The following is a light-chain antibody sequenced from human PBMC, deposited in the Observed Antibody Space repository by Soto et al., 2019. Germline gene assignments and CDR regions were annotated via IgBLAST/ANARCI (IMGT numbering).Light chain of an antibody. CDR3: QQRSNWPLT. CDR1: QSVSSY. Sequence: EIVLTQSPANLSLSPGERATLSCRASQSVSSYLAWYQQKPGQAPRLLIYDASNRATGIPARFSGSGSGTDFTLTISSLEPEVFAVYYCQQRSNWPLTFGPGTKVDIK. CDR2: DAS. V-gene: IGKV3-11*01. J-gene: IGKJ3*01.